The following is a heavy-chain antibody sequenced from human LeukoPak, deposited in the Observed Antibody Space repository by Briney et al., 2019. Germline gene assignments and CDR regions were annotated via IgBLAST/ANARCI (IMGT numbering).Heavy chain of an antibody. CDR3: ARDWSDYYGSEEAEGPNWFDP. J-gene: IGHJ5*02. CDR1: GGTFSSYA. V-gene: IGHV1-69*04. D-gene: IGHD3-10*01. Sequence: GASVKVSCKASGGTFSSYAISWVRQAPGQGLEWMGRIIPVLGIANYAQKFQGRVTITADKSTSTAYMELSSLRSEDTAVYYCARDWSDYYGSEEAEGPNWFDPWGQGTLVTVSS. CDR2: IIPVLGIA.